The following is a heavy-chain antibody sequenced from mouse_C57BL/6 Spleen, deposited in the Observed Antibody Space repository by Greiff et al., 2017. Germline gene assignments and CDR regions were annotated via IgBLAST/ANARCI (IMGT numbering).Heavy chain of an antibody. CDR2: IDPSDSYT. Sequence: QVQLQQPGAELVMPGASVKLSCKASGYTFTSYWMHWVKQRPGQGLEWIGEIDPSDSYTNYNQKFKGKSTLTVDKTSSTAYMQLSSLTSEDSAVYYCAGGSSHYYAMDYWGQGTSVTVSS. V-gene: IGHV1-69*01. CDR1: GYTFTSYW. D-gene: IGHD1-1*01. CDR3: AGGSSHYYAMDY. J-gene: IGHJ4*01.